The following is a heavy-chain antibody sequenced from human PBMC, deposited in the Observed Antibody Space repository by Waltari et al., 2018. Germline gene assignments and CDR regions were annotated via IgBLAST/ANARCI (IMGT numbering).Heavy chain of an antibody. CDR2: IYHSGST. D-gene: IGHD1-26*01. J-gene: IGHJ4*02. CDR3: ARERDIGVGATDY. CDR1: GYSISSGYY. Sequence: QVQLQESGPGLVKPSETLSLTCTVSGYSISSGYYWGWIRQPPGKGLEWIGIIYHSGSTYYNPSLKSRVTISVDTSKNQFSLKLSSVTAADTAVYYCARERDIGVGATDYWGQGTLVTVSS. V-gene: IGHV4-38-2*02.